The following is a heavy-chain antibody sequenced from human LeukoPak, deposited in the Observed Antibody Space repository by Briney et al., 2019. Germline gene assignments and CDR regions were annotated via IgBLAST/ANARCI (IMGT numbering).Heavy chain of an antibody. D-gene: IGHD7-27*01. J-gene: IGHJ4*02. V-gene: IGHV1-69*05. CDR1: GGTFSSYA. CDR2: IIPIFGTA. Sequence: GASVKVSCKASGGTFSSYAISWVRQAPGQGLELMGRIIPIFGTANYAQKFQGRVTITTDESTSTAYMELSSLRSEDTAVYYCAITIWGHKGFTSFDYWGQGPLVTVSS. CDR3: AITIWGHKGFTSFDY.